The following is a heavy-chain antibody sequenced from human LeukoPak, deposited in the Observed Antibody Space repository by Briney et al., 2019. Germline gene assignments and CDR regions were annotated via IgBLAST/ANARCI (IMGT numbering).Heavy chain of an antibody. V-gene: IGHV3-33*01. CDR3: ARGLRFLEWPNWFDP. CDR1: GFTFSSYG. J-gene: IGHJ5*02. CDR2: IWYDGSNK. D-gene: IGHD3-3*01. Sequence: GGSLRLSCAASGFTFSSYGMHWVRQAPGKGLEWVAVIWYDGSNKYYADSVKGRFTISRDNSKNTLYLQMNSLRAEDTAVYYCARGLRFLEWPNWFDPWGQGTLVTVSS.